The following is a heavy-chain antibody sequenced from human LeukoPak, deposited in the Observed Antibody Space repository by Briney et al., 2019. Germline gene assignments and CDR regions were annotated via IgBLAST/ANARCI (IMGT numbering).Heavy chain of an antibody. CDR2: ISYDGSNE. V-gene: IGHV3-30*18. D-gene: IGHD2-15*01. CDR1: GLPFSSYA. J-gene: IGHJ4*02. CDR3: AKSRFSCIGNNCYSPDY. Sequence: GGSLRLSCAASGLPFSSYAMHWVRQAPGKGLEWVALISYDGSNEHYADSVEGRFTISRDNSKNTLYLQVNSLRPEDTAVYYCAKSRFSCIGNNCYSPDYWGQGTLVTVSS.